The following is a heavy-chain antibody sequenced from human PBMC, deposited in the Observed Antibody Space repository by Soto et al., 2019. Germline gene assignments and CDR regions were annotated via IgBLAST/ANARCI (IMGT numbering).Heavy chain of an antibody. J-gene: IGHJ6*02. V-gene: IGHV1-2*02. CDR2: INPKTAAT. CDR3: ARIKWGLDYYNGMDV. D-gene: IGHD1-26*01. Sequence: QVQLVQSGAEVKKSGASVKVSCKASGYSVSDSFIQWVRQAPGQGLEWVAWINPKTAATNYAKKFQGRVSLTWDTSFSTAYMEVTRLRPDDTAVYYCARIKWGLDYYNGMDVWGQGTTVIVSS. CDR1: GYSVSDSF.